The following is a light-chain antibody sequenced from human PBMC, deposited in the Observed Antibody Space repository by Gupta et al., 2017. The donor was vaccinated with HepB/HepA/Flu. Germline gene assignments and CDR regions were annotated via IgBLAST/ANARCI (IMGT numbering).Light chain of an antibody. J-gene: IGKJ1*01. CDR1: QNIAIY. CDR2: AAS. V-gene: IGKV1-39*01. Sequence: DIQMTQSPSSLSASVGDRVTITCRASQNIAIYLNWYQQTPGKAPKLLIFAASSLQSGVPSRFSGSGSGTDFTLTISRLQPEDFATYYCQQSDITPRTFGQGTKVDVK. CDR3: QQSDITPRT.